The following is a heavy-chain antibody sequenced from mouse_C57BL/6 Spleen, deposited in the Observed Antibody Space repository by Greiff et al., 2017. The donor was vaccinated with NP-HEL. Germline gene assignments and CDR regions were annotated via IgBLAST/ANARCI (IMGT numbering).Heavy chain of an antibody. Sequence: VQLQQPGAELVKPGALVKLSCKASGYTFTSYWMQWVKQRPGQGLEWIGEIDPSDSYTNYNQKFKGKATLTVDTSSSTAYMQLSSLTSEDSAVYYCARGPRQLRPFWFAYWGQGTLVTVSA. CDR1: GYTFTSYW. J-gene: IGHJ3*01. CDR2: IDPSDSYT. V-gene: IGHV1-50*01. CDR3: ARGPRQLRPFWFAY. D-gene: IGHD3-2*02.